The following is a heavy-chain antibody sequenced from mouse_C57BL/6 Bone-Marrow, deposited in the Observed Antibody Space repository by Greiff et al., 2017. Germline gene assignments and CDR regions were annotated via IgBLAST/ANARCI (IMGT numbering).Heavy chain of an antibody. Sequence: EVKLVESGGGLVKPGGSLKLSCAASGFTFSSYAMSWVRQTPEKRLEWVATISDGGSYTYYPDNVKGRFTISRDNAKNNLYLQMSHLKSEDTAMYYCAREGYYYYGSRRAMDYWGQGTSVTVSS. V-gene: IGHV5-4*01. CDR1: GFTFSSYA. CDR2: ISDGGSYT. CDR3: AREGYYYYGSRRAMDY. D-gene: IGHD1-1*01. J-gene: IGHJ4*01.